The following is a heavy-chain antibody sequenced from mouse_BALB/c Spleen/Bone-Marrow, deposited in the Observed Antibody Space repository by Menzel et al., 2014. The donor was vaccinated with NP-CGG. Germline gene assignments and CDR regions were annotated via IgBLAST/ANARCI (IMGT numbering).Heavy chain of an antibody. V-gene: IGHV2-9*02. Sequence: VKVVESGPGLVAPSQSLSITCTVSGFSLTSYGVHWVRQPPGKGLEWLGVIWAGGSTNYNSALMSRLSISKDNSKSQVFLKMNSLQTDDTAMYYCARGLLRYFAMDYWGQGTSVTVSP. CDR1: GFSLTSYG. D-gene: IGHD1-1*01. J-gene: IGHJ4*01. CDR3: ARGLLRYFAMDY. CDR2: IWAGGST.